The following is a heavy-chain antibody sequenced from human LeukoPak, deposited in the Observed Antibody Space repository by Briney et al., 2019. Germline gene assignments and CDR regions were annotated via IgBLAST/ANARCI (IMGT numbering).Heavy chain of an antibody. CDR1: GFTFSTYG. CDR3: AKILGGLLRDYLDY. CDR2: IRYDGTHQ. J-gene: IGHJ4*01. D-gene: IGHD2-15*01. Sequence: GGSLKLSCAASGFTFSTYGLHWVRQAPGKGLEWVAFIRYDGTHQYYADSVKGRFTISRDNSKNTLYLQMNSLRPGDTAVYYCAKILGGLLRDYLDYLGHGILVTVSS. V-gene: IGHV3-30*02.